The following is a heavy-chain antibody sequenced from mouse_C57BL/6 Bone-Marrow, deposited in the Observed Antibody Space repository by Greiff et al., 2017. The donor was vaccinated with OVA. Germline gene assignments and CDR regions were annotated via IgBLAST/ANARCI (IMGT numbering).Heavy chain of an antibody. CDR1: GYAFSSYW. CDR3: ARGFITTGYFDY. D-gene: IGHD1-1*01. Sequence: LQESGAELVKPGASVKISCKASGYAFSSYWMNWVKQRPGKGLEWIGQIYPGDGDTNYNGKFKSKATLTADKSSSTAYMQLSSLTSEDSAVYFCARGFITTGYFDYWGQGTTLTVSS. V-gene: IGHV1-80*01. CDR2: IYPGDGDT. J-gene: IGHJ2*01.